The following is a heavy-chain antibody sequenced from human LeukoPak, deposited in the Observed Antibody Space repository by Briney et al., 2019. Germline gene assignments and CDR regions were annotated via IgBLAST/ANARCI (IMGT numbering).Heavy chain of an antibody. Sequence: GASVKVSCKASGYTFTGYYMHWVRQAPGQGLEWMGRINPNSGGTNYAQKFQGRVTMTRDTSISTAYMELSRLRSDDTAVYYCARDPYDSSGLYGMDVWGQGTTVTVSS. V-gene: IGHV1-2*06. D-gene: IGHD3-22*01. CDR2: INPNSGGT. CDR1: GYTFTGYY. J-gene: IGHJ6*02. CDR3: ARDPYDSSGLYGMDV.